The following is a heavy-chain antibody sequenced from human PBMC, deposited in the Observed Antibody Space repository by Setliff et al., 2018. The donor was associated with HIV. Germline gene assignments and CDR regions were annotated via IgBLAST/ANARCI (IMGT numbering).Heavy chain of an antibody. CDR2: IYWDDDK. Sequence: SGPTLVNPPQESLTLTCAFSGFSLTTGAVGVGWIRQPPGKALEWLALIYWDDDKRYRSSLKSRLTITKDTSKNQVVLTMTNMDPVDTATYYCAHSLYCSSSNCSGLLFDYWGQGTLVTVSS. J-gene: IGHJ4*02. CDR3: AHSLYCSSSNCSGLLFDY. V-gene: IGHV2-5*02. CDR1: GFSLTTGAVG. D-gene: IGHD2-2*01.